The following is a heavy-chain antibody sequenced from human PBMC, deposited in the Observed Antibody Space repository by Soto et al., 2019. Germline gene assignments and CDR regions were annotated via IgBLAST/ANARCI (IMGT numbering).Heavy chain of an antibody. D-gene: IGHD3-9*01. CDR2: INADSGNT. V-gene: IGHV1-8*02. CDR3: ARGALVFFYYMDV. J-gene: IGHJ6*03. Sequence: GASVKVSCKASGYTFTSYAMHWVRQAPGQRLEWMGWINADSGNTSYAQKFQGRVTMTRNTSISTAYMELSSLRSEDTAVYYCARGALVFFYYMDVWGKGTTVTVSS. CDR1: GYTFTSYA.